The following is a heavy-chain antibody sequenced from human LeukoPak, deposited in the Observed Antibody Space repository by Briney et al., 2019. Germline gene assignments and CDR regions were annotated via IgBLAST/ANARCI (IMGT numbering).Heavy chain of an antibody. D-gene: IGHD2-15*01. Sequence: GGSLRLSCAASGFTFSSYAMSWVRQAPGKGLEWVSGISGSGGSTNYADSVKGRFTISRDNSKNTLYLQMNSLRAEDTAVYYCAKGAKRLGYCSGGTCYSNYDYYYMDVWGKGTTVTISS. J-gene: IGHJ6*03. CDR3: AKGAKRLGYCSGGTCYSNYDYYYMDV. CDR2: ISGSGGST. V-gene: IGHV3-23*01. CDR1: GFTFSSYA.